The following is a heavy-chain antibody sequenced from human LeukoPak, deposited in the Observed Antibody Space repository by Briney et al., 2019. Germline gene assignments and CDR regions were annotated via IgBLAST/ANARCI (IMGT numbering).Heavy chain of an antibody. D-gene: IGHD1-26*01. CDR1: GFSFSTYA. Sequence: PGGSLRLSCAASGFSFSTYAMSWVRQAPGKGLEWVSAISGSGGSTYYADSVKGRFTISRDNSKNTLYLQMNSLRAEDTAVYYCAKGVAIHRGLLDYWGQGTLVTVSS. CDR2: ISGSGGST. V-gene: IGHV3-23*01. J-gene: IGHJ4*02. CDR3: AKGVAIHRGLLDY.